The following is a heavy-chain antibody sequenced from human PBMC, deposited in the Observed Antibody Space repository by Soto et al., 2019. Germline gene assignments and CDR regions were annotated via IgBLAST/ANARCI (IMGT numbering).Heavy chain of an antibody. CDR1: GFTFSSYA. Sequence: GGSLRLSCSASGFTFSSYAMHWVRQAPGKGLEYVSAISSNGGSTYYADSVKGRFTISRDNSKNTLYLQMSSLRAEDTAVYYCVKDRADYDSLTGYYYYYYYMDVWGKGTTVTVSS. J-gene: IGHJ6*03. CDR2: ISSNGGST. D-gene: IGHD3-9*01. V-gene: IGHV3-64D*09. CDR3: VKDRADYDSLTGYYYYYYYMDV.